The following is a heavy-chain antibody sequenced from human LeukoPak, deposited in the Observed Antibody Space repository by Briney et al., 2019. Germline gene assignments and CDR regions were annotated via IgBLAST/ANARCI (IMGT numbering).Heavy chain of an antibody. Sequence: SETLSLTCTVSGGSISSYYWSWIRQPPGKGLEWIGYIYYSGSTNYNPSLKSRVTISVDTSKNQFSLKLSSVTAEDTAVYYCARDSGPFDPWGQGTLVTVSS. CDR3: ARDSGPFDP. CDR2: IYYSGST. J-gene: IGHJ5*02. V-gene: IGHV4-59*01. CDR1: GGSISSYY. D-gene: IGHD3-10*01.